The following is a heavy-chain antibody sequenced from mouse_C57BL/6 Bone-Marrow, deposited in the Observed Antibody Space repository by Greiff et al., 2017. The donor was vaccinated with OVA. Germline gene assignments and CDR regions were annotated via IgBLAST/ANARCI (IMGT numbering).Heavy chain of an antibody. CDR1: GYTFTSYW. CDR3: ARGWDYFDY. D-gene: IGHD3-3*01. CDR2: IDPSDSYT. Sequence: VQLQQSGAELVMPGASVKLSCKASGYTFTSYWMHWVKQRPGQGLEWIGEIDPSDSYTNYNQKFKGKSTLTVDKSSSTAYMQLSSLTSEDSAVYYCARGWDYFDYWGQGTTLTVSS. V-gene: IGHV1-69*01. J-gene: IGHJ2*01.